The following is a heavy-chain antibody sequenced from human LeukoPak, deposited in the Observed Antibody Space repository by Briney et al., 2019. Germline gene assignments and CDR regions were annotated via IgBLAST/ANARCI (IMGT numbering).Heavy chain of an antibody. CDR3: ARGYCTGGSCSKYDY. V-gene: IGHV3-7*01. Sequence: GGSLRLSCAASRFTFSNYWMGWVRQAPGKGLEWVAKIKQDGSEKYYVDSVKGRFTISRDNAKNSLYLQMNSLRADDTAVYYCARGYCTGGSCSKYDYWGQGTLVTVSS. D-gene: IGHD2-15*01. CDR2: IKQDGSEK. CDR1: RFTFSNYW. J-gene: IGHJ4*02.